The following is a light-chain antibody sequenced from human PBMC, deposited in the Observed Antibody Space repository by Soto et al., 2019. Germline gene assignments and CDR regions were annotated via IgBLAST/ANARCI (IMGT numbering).Light chain of an antibody. CDR1: QSLLHSNGYNY. Sequence: DIVMTQSPLALPVTPGEAASISCRSSQSLLHSNGYNYVDWYLQKPGQSPQLLIYLGFSRASGVPDRFSGSGSVTDFSLKISRVEAGDVGIYYCMQSLETPWTFGQGTKMDVK. CDR2: LGF. CDR3: MQSLETPWT. V-gene: IGKV2-28*01. J-gene: IGKJ1*01.